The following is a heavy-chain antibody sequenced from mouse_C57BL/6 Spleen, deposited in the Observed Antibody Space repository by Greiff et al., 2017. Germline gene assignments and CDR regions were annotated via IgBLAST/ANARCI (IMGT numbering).Heavy chain of an antibody. J-gene: IGHJ3*01. D-gene: IGHD1-1*02. CDR1: GYAFSSSW. Sequence: VQLQQSGPELVKPGASVKISCKASGYAFSSSWMNWVKQRPGKGLEWIGRSYPGDGDTNYNGKFKGKATLTADKSSSTAYMQLSSLTSEDSAVYVCARSGGEGFAYWGQGTLVTVSA. V-gene: IGHV1-82*01. CDR3: ARSGGEGFAY. CDR2: SYPGDGDT.